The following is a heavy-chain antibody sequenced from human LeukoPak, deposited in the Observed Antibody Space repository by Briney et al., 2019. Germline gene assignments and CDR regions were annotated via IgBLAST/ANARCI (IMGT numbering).Heavy chain of an antibody. CDR1: GGSFSGYY. CDR2: INHSGST. V-gene: IGHV4-34*01. CDR3: ASAWRKRRYFDL. D-gene: IGHD5-24*01. J-gene: IGHJ2*01. Sequence: PSETLSLTCAVYGGSFSGYYWSWIRQPPGKGLEWIGEINHSGSTNYNPSLKSRVTISVDTSKNQFSLKLSSVTAADTAVYYCASAWRKRRYFDLWGRGTLVTVSS.